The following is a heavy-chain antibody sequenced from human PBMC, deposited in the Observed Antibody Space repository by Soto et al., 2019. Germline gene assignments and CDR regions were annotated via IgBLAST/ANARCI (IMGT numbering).Heavy chain of an antibody. D-gene: IGHD3-9*01. J-gene: IGHJ4*02. CDR1: GGSFSGYY. CDR2: INHSGST. Sequence: NPSETLSLTCAVYGGSFSGYYWSWTRKPPGKGLEWIGEINHSGSTNYNPSLKSRVTISVDTSKNQFSLKLSSVTAADTAVYYCARGPYDILTGYYLAFWDYWGQGTLVTVSS. CDR3: ARGPYDILTGYYLAFWDY. V-gene: IGHV4-34*01.